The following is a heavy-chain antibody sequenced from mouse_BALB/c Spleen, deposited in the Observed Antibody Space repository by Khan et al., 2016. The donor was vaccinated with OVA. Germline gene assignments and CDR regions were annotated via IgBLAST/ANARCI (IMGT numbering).Heavy chain of an antibody. Sequence: EVQLVESGPDLVKPGASVKISCKASGYSFTDYYMHWVKQSHGKSLEWIGRVNPKNGGASYNQTFKDKAILTVDKSSSTAYMEVRSLTPEDSAVYYSARDYYDYDHAMDYWGQGTSVTVSS. CDR1: GYSFTDYY. CDR2: VNPKNGGA. D-gene: IGHD2-4*01. CDR3: ARDYYDYDHAMDY. J-gene: IGHJ4*01. V-gene: IGHV1-26*01.